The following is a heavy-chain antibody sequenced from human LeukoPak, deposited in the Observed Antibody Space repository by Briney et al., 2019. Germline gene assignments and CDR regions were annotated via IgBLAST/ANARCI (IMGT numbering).Heavy chain of an antibody. J-gene: IGHJ3*02. CDR3: ATRNIDRYSSSPGANAFDI. D-gene: IGHD6-13*01. CDR2: IYHSGST. Sequence: SETLSLTCTVSGGSISSGGYYWSWIRQPPGKGLEWIGYIYHSGSTYYNPSLKSRVTISVDRSKNQFSLKLSSVTAADTAVYYCATRNIDRYSSSPGANAFDIWGQGTMVTVSS. CDR1: GGSISSGGYY. V-gene: IGHV4-30-2*01.